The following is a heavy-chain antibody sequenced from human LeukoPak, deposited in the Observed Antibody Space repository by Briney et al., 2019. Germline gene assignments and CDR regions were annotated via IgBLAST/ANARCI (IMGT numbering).Heavy chain of an antibody. J-gene: IGHJ6*03. D-gene: IGHD3-10*01. CDR1: GFTFTNYA. V-gene: IGHV3-64*01. CDR3: AKAGRGGAITMIRGVKGDYYYMDV. Sequence: AGGSLRLSCAASGFTFTNYAMHWVRQAPGKGLEYVSAISSNGDRTYYANSVKGRFTISRDNSKNTLYLQMNSLRAEDTAVYYCAKAGRGGAITMIRGVKGDYYYMDVWGKGTTVTISS. CDR2: ISSNGDRT.